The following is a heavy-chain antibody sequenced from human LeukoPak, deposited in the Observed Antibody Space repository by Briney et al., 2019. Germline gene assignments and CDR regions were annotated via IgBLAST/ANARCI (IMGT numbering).Heavy chain of an antibody. CDR2: SNPNSGGT. V-gene: IGHV1-2*02. CDR1: GYTFTDYY. CDR3: ARSLKAQYYGSGNYQDV. D-gene: IGHD3-10*01. J-gene: IGHJ6*02. Sequence: GASVKVSCKASGYTFTDYYIHWVRQAPGQGLEWMGWSNPNSGGTKYAQKFQGRVTMPRDTSISTAYMELSRLRSDDTAVYYCARSLKAQYYGSGNYQDVWGQGTTVTVSS.